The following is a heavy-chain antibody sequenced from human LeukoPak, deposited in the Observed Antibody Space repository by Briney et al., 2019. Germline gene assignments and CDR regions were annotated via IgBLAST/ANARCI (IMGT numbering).Heavy chain of an antibody. CDR2: IYYSGST. Sequence: SETLSLTCTVSGGSISSYYWSWIRQPPGKGLEWIGYIYYSGSTNYNPSLKSRVTISVDTSKNQFSLKLSSVTAADTAVYYCGRTLDRYSSGWGGDFDYWGQGTLVTVSS. V-gene: IGHV4-59*01. CDR1: GGSISSYY. D-gene: IGHD6-19*01. CDR3: GRTLDRYSSGWGGDFDY. J-gene: IGHJ4*02.